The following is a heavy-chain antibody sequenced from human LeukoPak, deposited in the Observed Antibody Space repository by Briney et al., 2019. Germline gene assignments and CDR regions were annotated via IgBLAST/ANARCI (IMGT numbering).Heavy chain of an antibody. J-gene: IGHJ4*02. V-gene: IGHV3-30*18. D-gene: IGHD5-18*01. CDR3: AKDLLSVSYSQIFDH. CDR1: GFTFSSYG. Sequence: GGSLRLSCAASGFTFSSYGMHWVRQAPGKGLEWVAVISYDGSNKYYADSVKGRFTISRDNSKNTLYLQMNSLRAEDTAVYYCAKDLLSVSYSQIFDHWGQGTLVNVSS. CDR2: ISYDGSNK.